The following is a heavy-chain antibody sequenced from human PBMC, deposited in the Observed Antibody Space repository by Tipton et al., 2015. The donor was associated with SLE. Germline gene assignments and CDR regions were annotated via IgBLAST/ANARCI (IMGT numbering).Heavy chain of an antibody. CDR3: AGHMVHLLY. CDR2: IYYSGST. V-gene: IGHV4-59*05. CDR1: GGSISSYY. Sequence: TLSLTCTVSGGSISSYYWSWIRQPPGKGLEWIGSIYYSGSTYYNPSLKSRVTISVDTSKNQFSLKLSSVTAADTAVYYCAGHMVHLLYWGQGTLVTVSS. J-gene: IGHJ4*02. D-gene: IGHD1-1*01.